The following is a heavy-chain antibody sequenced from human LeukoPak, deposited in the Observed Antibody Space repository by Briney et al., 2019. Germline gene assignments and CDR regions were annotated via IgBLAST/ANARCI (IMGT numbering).Heavy chain of an antibody. Sequence: PSETLSLTCTVSGGSISSYYWSWIRQPPGKGLEWIGYIYYSGSTNYNPSLKSRVTISVDTSKNQFSLKLSSVTAADTAVYYCARWGYYGSGSYLGGASFDYWGQGTLVTVSS. V-gene: IGHV4-59*08. J-gene: IGHJ4*02. CDR3: ARWGYYGSGSYLGGASFDY. CDR1: GGSISSYY. D-gene: IGHD3-10*01. CDR2: IYYSGST.